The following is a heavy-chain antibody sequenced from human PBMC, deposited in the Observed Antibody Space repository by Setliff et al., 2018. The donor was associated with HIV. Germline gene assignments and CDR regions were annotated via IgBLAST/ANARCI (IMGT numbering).Heavy chain of an antibody. J-gene: IGHJ4*02. CDR2: ISHSGST. D-gene: IGHD1-26*01. V-gene: IGHV4-34*01. CDR1: GGSFSGYF. CDR3: AGGPGTTSIDY. Sequence: SETLSLTCAVYGGSFSGYFCIWVRQPPGEGLEWIGEISHSGSTNYNPSLESRVTISIDTSNKQFSLQLSSVTAEDTAVYYCAGGPGTTSIDYWAQGTLVTGSS.